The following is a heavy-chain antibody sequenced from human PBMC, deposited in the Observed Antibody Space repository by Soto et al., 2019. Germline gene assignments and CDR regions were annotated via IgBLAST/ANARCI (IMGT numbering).Heavy chain of an antibody. D-gene: IGHD3-22*01. J-gene: IGHJ3*02. Sequence: EVQLVESGGGLVKPGGSLRLSCAASGFTFSNAWMNWVRQAPGKGLEWVGRIKSKTDGGTTDYAAPVKGRFTISRDDSKNMVFLQMNSLKTEDTAVYFCSTGITIIVDLFDAFDIWGQGTMVTVSS. CDR1: GFTFSNAW. V-gene: IGHV3-15*07. CDR3: STGITIIVDLFDAFDI. CDR2: IKSKTDGGTT.